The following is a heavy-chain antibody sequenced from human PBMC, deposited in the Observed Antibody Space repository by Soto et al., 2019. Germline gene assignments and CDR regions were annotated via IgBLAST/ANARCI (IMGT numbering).Heavy chain of an antibody. D-gene: IGHD3-10*01. Sequence: GGSLRLSCAASGFTFSNAWMNWVRQAPGKGLEWVGRIKSKTDGGTTDYAAPVKGRFTISRDDSKNTLYLQMNSLKTEDTAVYYCTTERWFGEFTFDYWGQGTLVTVSS. CDR1: GFTFSNAW. V-gene: IGHV3-15*07. CDR3: TTERWFGEFTFDY. CDR2: IKSKTDGGTT. J-gene: IGHJ4*02.